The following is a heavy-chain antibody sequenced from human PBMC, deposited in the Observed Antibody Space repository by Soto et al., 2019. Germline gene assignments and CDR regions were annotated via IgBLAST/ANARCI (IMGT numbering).Heavy chain of an antibody. CDR1: GFDVRSNF. V-gene: IGHV3-53*02. CDR2: IYSGGNT. J-gene: IGHJ4*02. Sequence: EVQLVETGGGLIQPGGSLRLSCAASGFDVRSNFMSWVRQVPGKGLEWVSAIYSGGNTVYADSVKGRFTISRDISNNTAYLPLNTLRAEDTAVNYCARDRGDFDYWGLGTRVTVSS. D-gene: IGHD5-12*01. CDR3: ARDRGDFDY.